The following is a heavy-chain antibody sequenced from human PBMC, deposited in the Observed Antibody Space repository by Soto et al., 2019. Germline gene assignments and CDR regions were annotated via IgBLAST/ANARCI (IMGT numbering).Heavy chain of an antibody. CDR3: ARGYNWFDS. CDR2: LYDNGGT. J-gene: IGHJ5*01. Sequence: EVQVVESGGGLIQPGVSLTLSCEGSGFTVSTNYLTWVRQAPGKGLEWVSVLYDNGGTYYAPSVMSRFTISRDNSKNTQHLRMPGLRVDDTAVYYCARGYNWFDSCGQGTLVTVSS. V-gene: IGHV3-53*01. CDR1: GFTVSTNY.